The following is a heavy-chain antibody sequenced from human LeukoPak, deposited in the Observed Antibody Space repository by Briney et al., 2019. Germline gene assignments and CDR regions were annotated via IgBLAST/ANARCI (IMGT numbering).Heavy chain of an antibody. CDR2: ISGSGGST. CDR1: GFTFSSYA. D-gene: IGHD3-3*01. Sequence: GGSLRLSCAASGFTFSSYAMSWVRQAPGKGLEWVSAISGSGGSTYYADSVKGRFTISRDNAKNSLYLQMNSLRAEDTAVYYCARGPTYYDFWSGYWDWFDPWGQGTLVTVSS. V-gene: IGHV3-23*01. J-gene: IGHJ5*02. CDR3: ARGPTYYDFWSGYWDWFDP.